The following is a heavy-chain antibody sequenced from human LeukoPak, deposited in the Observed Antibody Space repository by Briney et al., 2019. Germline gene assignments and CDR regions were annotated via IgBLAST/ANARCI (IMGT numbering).Heavy chain of an antibody. J-gene: IGHJ4*02. Sequence: GGSLRLSCAASGFTFSSHSMNWVRQAPGKGLEWVSPFGTRSSSIYYADSVKGRFTISRDNARNSLYLQMNGLKAEDTAVYYCARERDEGFDYWGQGTLVTVSS. CDR2: FGTRSSSI. CDR3: ARERDEGFDY. CDR1: GFTFSSHS. D-gene: IGHD5-24*01. V-gene: IGHV3-21*01.